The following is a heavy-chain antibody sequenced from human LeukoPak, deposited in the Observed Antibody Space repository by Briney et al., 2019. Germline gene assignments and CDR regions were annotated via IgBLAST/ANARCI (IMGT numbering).Heavy chain of an antibody. Sequence: PSETLSLTCTVPGGSISSYYWSWIRQPPGKGLEWIGYIYYSGNTNYNPSLKSRVTISVDTSKNQFSLKLSSVTAADTAVYYCARMGDCSSTSCTPRYYYYGTDVWGKGTTVTVSS. CDR2: IYYSGNT. V-gene: IGHV4-59*01. CDR3: ARMGDCSSTSCTPRYYYYGTDV. CDR1: GGSISSYY. D-gene: IGHD2-2*01. J-gene: IGHJ6*04.